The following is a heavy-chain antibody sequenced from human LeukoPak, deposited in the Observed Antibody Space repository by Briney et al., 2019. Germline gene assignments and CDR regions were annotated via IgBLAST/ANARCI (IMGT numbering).Heavy chain of an antibody. CDR2: IYHSGST. CDR3: ARGGNYDSTFVY. V-gene: IGHV4-30-2*01. D-gene: IGHD3-22*01. Sequence: PSQTLSLTCAVSGGSISSGGYSWSWIRQPPGKGLEWIGYIYHSGSTYYNPSLKSRVTISVDRSKNQFSLKLSSVTAADTAVYYCARGGNYDSTFVYWGQGTLVTVSS. CDR1: GGSISSGGYS. J-gene: IGHJ4*02.